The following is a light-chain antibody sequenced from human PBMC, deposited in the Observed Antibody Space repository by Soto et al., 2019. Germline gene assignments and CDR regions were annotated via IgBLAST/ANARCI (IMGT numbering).Light chain of an antibody. CDR2: GAS. Sequence: DIQMTQSPSSLSAFIGDRVTITCRTSQSISSYLNWYQQKPGKAPNLLIYGASSLQTGVPSRFSGSVSGTDFTLTISSLQPEDFATYYCQQSYSTPLTFGGGTKVEIK. V-gene: IGKV1-39*01. CDR1: QSISSY. CDR3: QQSYSTPLT. J-gene: IGKJ4*01.